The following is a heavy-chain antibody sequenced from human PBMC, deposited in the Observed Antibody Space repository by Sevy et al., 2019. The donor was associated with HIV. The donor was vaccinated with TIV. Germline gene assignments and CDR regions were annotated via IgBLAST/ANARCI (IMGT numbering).Heavy chain of an antibody. CDR2: INPNGGGT. V-gene: IGHV1-2*02. CDR1: GYTFTGYY. Sequence: ASVKVSCKASGYTFTGYYMHWVRQAPGQGLEWMGWINPNGGGTNYAQKFQGRVTMTRDTSISTAYMELSRLRSDDTAVYYCASSYSSGAVHFQHWGQGTLVTVSS. J-gene: IGHJ1*01. D-gene: IGHD6-19*01. CDR3: ASSYSSGAVHFQH.